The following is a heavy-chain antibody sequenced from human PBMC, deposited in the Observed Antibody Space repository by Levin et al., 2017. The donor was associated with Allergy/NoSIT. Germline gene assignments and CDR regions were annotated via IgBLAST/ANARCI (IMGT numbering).Heavy chain of an antibody. CDR3: ARGSPTMVQGVIGYYYDYYMDV. V-gene: IGHV3-21*01. J-gene: IGHJ6*03. CDR1: GFTFSSYS. D-gene: IGHD3-10*01. Sequence: GGSLRLSCAASGFTFSSYSMNWVRQAPGKGLEWVSSISSSSSYIYYADSVKGRFTISRDNAKNSLYLQMNSLRAEDTAVYYCARGSPTMVQGVIGYYYDYYMDVWGKGTTVTVSS. CDR2: ISSSSSYI.